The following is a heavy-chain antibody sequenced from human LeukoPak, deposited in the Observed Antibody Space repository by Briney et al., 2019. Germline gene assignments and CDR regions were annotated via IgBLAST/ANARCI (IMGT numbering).Heavy chain of an antibody. CDR3: ARRSQPRNWFDP. Sequence: SETLSLTCTVSGGSISSYYWSWIRQPAGKGLEWIGRIYTSGSTNYNPSLKSRVTMSVDTSKNQFSLKLSSVTAADTAIYYCARRSQPRNWFDPWGQGILVTVSS. CDR2: IYTSGST. V-gene: IGHV4-4*07. CDR1: GGSISSYY. J-gene: IGHJ5*02. D-gene: IGHD6-13*01.